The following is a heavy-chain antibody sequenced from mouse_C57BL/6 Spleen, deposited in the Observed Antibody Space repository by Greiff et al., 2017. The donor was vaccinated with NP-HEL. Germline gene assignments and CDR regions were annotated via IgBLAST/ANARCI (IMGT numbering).Heavy chain of an antibody. CDR1: GFNIKDYY. D-gene: IGHD2-1*01. V-gene: IGHV14-1*01. CDR2: IDPEDGDT. CDR3: TRRNYGNYDWYFDV. Sequence: EVKVVESGAELVRPGASVKLSCTASGFNIKDYYMHWVKQRPEQGLEWIGRIDPEDGDTEYAPKFQGKATMTADTSSNTAYLQLSSLTSEDTAVYYCTRRNYGNYDWYFDVWGTGTTVTVSS. J-gene: IGHJ1*03.